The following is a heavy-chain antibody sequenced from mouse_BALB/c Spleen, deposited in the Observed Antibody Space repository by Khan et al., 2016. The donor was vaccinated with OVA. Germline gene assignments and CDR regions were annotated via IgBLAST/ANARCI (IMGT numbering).Heavy chain of an antibody. D-gene: IGHD2-14*01. V-gene: IGHV1-4*01. J-gene: IGHJ3*01. Sequence: QVQLQQSGAELARPGASVKMSCKASGYTFTTYTIHWVKQRPGQGLELIGYIIPSNDYTNYNQKFKDRATLTADKSSSTAYLQLSSLTSEDSAVYYCAREGAYYRSDGWFAYWGQGTLVTVSA. CDR3: AREGAYYRSDGWFAY. CDR2: IIPSNDYT. CDR1: GYTFTTYT.